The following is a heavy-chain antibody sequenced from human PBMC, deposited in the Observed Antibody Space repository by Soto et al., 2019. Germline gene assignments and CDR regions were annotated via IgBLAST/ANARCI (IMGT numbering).Heavy chain of an antibody. V-gene: IGHV1-8*01. CDR3: ARRKERSGPHYFDY. J-gene: IGHJ4*02. D-gene: IGHD6-25*01. Sequence: ASVKVFCKASGYTFTTYDISWVRQATGQGLEWMGWMNPYSGNTGYAQKFQGRVTVTRNTSISTVYMELSGLRPDDTAVYYCARRKERSGPHYFDYWGQGSQVTV. CDR1: GYTFTTYD. CDR2: MNPYSGNT.